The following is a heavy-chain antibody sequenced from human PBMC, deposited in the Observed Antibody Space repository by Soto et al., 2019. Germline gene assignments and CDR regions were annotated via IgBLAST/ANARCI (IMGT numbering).Heavy chain of an antibody. J-gene: IGHJ4*02. CDR3: ARGPRIAARYFDY. CDR1: GGSFSGYY. V-gene: IGHV4-34*01. D-gene: IGHD6-6*01. Sequence: QVQLQQWGAGLLKPSETLSLTCAVYGGSFSGYYWSWIRQPPGKGLEWIGEINHSGSTNYNPSLKNRVTISVDTSKNQFSLKLSSVTAADTAVYYCARGPRIAARYFDYWGQGTLVTVSS. CDR2: INHSGST.